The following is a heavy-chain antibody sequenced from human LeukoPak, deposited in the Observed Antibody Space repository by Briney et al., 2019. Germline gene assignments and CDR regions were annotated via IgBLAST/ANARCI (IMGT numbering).Heavy chain of an antibody. D-gene: IGHD3-10*01. V-gene: IGHV4-34*01. Sequence: SETLSLTCAVYGGSFSGYYWSWIRKPPGKGLEWIGEINHSGSTNYNPSLKSRVTISVDTSKNQFSLKLSSVTAADTAVYYCASITMVRGVIRGWFDPWGQGTLVTVSS. CDR2: INHSGST. CDR1: GGSFSGYY. J-gene: IGHJ5*02. CDR3: ASITMVRGVIRGWFDP.